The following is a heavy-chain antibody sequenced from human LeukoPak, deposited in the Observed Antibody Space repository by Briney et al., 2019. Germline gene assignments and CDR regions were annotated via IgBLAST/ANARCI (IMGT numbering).Heavy chain of an antibody. V-gene: IGHV4-31*03. D-gene: IGHD3-10*01. J-gene: IGHJ6*03. CDR3: ARGYYGSGSHCCHMDV. Sequence: SETLSLTCTVSGASFSSGDQYWNWIRQSPGKGLEWIGSIHPSGRLYNNPSLESRVTISIDTSKNQFSLKLSSVTAADTAVYYCARGYYGSGSHCCHMDVWGKGTTITVS. CDR1: GASFSSGDQY. CDR2: IHPSGRL.